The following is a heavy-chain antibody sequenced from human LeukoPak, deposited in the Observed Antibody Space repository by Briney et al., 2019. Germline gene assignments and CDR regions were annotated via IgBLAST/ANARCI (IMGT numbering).Heavy chain of an antibody. CDR1: GFTFSSYS. V-gene: IGHV3-21*01. J-gene: IGHJ6*03. CDR2: ISSSSSYI. CDR3: ARAYGSGSYFAYYYYYYMGV. D-gene: IGHD3-10*01. Sequence: GGSLRLSCAASGFTFSSYSMNWVRQAPGKGVEWVSSISSSSSYIYYADSVRGRFTISRDNAKNSLYLQMNSLRAEDTAVYYCARAYGSGSYFAYYYYYYMGVWGKGTTVTISS.